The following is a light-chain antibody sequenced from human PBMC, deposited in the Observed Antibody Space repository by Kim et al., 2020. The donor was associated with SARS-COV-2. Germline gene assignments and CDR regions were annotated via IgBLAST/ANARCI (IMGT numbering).Light chain of an antibody. CDR1: QSVSSSY. V-gene: IGKV3-20*01. J-gene: IGKJ2*04. CDR2: GAS. CDR3: QQYGSSPGS. Sequence: LSQGERATLSCRASQSVSSSYLAWYQQKPVQAPRLLIFGASSRATGIPDRFSGSGSGTDFTLTISRLEPEDFAVYYCQQYGSSPGSFGQGTKLEI.